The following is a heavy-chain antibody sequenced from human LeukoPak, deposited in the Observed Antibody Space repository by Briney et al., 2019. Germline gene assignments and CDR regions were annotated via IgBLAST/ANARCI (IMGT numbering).Heavy chain of an antibody. J-gene: IGHJ3*02. CDR1: GYTFTSYA. V-gene: IGHV1-3*01. Sequence: ASVKVSCKASGYTFTSYAMHWVRQAPGQRLEWMGWINAGNGNTKYSQKFQGRVTITRDTSAGTAYMELSSLRSEDTAVYYCARVDSGIQLREGAFDIWGQGTMVTVSS. D-gene: IGHD5-18*01. CDR3: ARVDSGIQLREGAFDI. CDR2: INAGNGNT.